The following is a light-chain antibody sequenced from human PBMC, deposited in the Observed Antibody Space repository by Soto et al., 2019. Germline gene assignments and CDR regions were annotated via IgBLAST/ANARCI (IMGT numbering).Light chain of an antibody. CDR1: QSITTY. Sequence: DIQMTQSPSSLSASVGDTVTITCRASQSITTYLNWYQQKPGTAPKLLIYAASTLQSGVPSRFSGSGSGTDFTLTIVSLQPEDFAIYYCQQSYSSLMYTFGQGNKREI. CDR3: QQSYSSLMYT. CDR2: AAS. V-gene: IGKV1-39*01. J-gene: IGKJ2*01.